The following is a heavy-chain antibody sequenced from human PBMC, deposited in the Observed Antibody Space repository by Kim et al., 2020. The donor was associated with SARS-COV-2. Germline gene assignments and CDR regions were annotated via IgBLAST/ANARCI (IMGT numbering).Heavy chain of an antibody. CDR3: AREADTLRFCSGDDCYSSRRFDY. CDR1: GGNFSNSA. D-gene: IGHD2-15*01. Sequence: SVKVSCKTSGGNFSNSAISWVRQAPGQGLEWMGGLIPIVSTANYAQKFQGRLTITADESTNSAYMELTSLRSEDTAVYFCAREADTLRFCSGDDCYSSRRFDYWGQGTLVTVSS. J-gene: IGHJ4*02. CDR2: LIPIVSTA. V-gene: IGHV1-69*13.